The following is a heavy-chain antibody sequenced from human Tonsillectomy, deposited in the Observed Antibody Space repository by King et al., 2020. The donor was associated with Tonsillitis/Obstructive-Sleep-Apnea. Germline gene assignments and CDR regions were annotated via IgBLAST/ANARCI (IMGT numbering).Heavy chain of an antibody. V-gene: IGHV4-30-2*01. CDR1: GGSISSGGYS. D-gene: IGHD5-18*01. J-gene: IGHJ6*02. Sequence: LQLQESGSGLVKPSQTLSLTCAVSGGSISSGGYSWSWIRQPPGKGLEWIGYIYHSGSTYYNPSLKSRVTISVDRSKNQFSLKLSSVTAADTAVYYCARSYVDTVTYGEYYYYYGMDVWGQGTTVTVSS. CDR2: IYHSGST. CDR3: ARSYVDTVTYGEYYYYYGMDV.